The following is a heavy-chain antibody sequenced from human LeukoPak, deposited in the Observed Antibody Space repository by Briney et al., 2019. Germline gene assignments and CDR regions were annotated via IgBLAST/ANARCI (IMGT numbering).Heavy chain of an antibody. V-gene: IGHV1-8*03. Sequence: ASVKVSCTTSGYTFTDYDIHWVRQAPGQGLEWMGWINPNSANTNYAQKLQGRVTSTRDTSLSIAYMELSSLTSEDAAVYFCARGDFGETNTAFDIWGQGTLVAVSS. CDR1: GYTFTDYD. CDR3: ARGDFGETNTAFDI. J-gene: IGHJ3*02. CDR2: INPNSANT. D-gene: IGHD4-17*01.